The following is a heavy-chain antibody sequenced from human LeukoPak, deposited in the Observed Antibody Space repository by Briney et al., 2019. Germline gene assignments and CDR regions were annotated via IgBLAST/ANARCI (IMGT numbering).Heavy chain of an antibody. V-gene: IGHV4-39*01. D-gene: IGHD4-23*01. CDR2: IYYSGST. J-gene: IGHJ2*01. CDR3: ARYLRVVTRYWYFDL. CDR1: GGSISSSSYY. Sequence: SETLSLTCTVSGGSISSSSYYWGWIRQPPGKGLEWIGSIYYSGSTYYNPSLKSRVTISVDTSKNQFSLKLSSVTAADTAVYYCARYLRVVTRYWYFDLWGRGTLVTVSS.